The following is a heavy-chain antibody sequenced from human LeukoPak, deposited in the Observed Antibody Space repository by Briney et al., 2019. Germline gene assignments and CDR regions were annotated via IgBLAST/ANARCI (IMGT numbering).Heavy chain of an antibody. Sequence: PGGSLRLSCAASGFTFSIFTMHWVRQAPGKGLEWVSSISSRSSYIYYADSVKGRFIISRDNAKSSLYLQMTSLRAEDTAMYYCVTEYFHSGDWYSDYWGQGTLVTVSS. CDR3: VTEYFHSGDWYSDY. V-gene: IGHV3-21*01. D-gene: IGHD6-19*01. CDR2: ISSRSSYI. J-gene: IGHJ4*02. CDR1: GFTFSIFT.